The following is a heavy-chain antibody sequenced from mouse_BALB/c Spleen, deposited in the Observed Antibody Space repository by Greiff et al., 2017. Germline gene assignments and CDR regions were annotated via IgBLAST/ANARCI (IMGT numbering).Heavy chain of an antibody. J-gene: IGHJ4*01. V-gene: IGHV1S81*02. CDR1: GYTFTSYY. CDR2: INPSNGGT. CDR3: TRRAMVNSMDY. D-gene: IGHD2-2*01. Sequence: VQLQQSGAELVKPGASVKLSCKASGYTFTSYYMYWVKQSPGQGLEWIGEINPSNGGTNFNEKFKSKATLTVDKSSSTAYMQLSSLTSEDSAVYYSTRRAMVNSMDYWDQGTSVTVSS.